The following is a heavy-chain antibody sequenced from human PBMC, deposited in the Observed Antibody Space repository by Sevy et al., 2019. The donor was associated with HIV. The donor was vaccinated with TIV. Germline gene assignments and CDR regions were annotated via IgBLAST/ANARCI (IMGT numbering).Heavy chain of an antibody. J-gene: IGHJ4*02. CDR3: AKDLRASGTRALDY. CDR1: GFTFDDYA. CDR2: ISGSGGST. V-gene: IGHV3-23*01. D-gene: IGHD1-26*01. Sequence: GGSLRLSCAASGFTFDDYAMHWVRQAPGKGLEWVSAISGSGGSTYYADSVKGRFTISRDNSKNTLYLQMNSLRAEDTAVYYCAKDLRASGTRALDYWGQGTLVTISS.